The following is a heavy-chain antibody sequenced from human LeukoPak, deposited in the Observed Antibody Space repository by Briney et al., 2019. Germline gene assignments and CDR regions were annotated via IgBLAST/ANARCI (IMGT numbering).Heavy chain of an antibody. CDR3: ARREVGAPIRN. Sequence: SSETLSLTCTVSGGSISSSSYYWGWIRQPPGKGLEWIGTIYYSGSTYDNPSLKSRVTMSVDTSKNQFSLNLNSVTAADTAVYYCARREVGAPIRNWGQGTLVTVSS. J-gene: IGHJ4*02. CDR2: IYYSGST. CDR1: GGSISSSSYY. D-gene: IGHD1-26*01. V-gene: IGHV4-39*01.